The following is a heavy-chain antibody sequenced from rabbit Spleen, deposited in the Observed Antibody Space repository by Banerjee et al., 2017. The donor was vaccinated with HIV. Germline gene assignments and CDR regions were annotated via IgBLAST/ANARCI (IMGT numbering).Heavy chain of an antibody. CDR3: ARAGVGGGVYGNGLAL. CDR2: IYTGSGGNT. V-gene: IGHV1S45*01. Sequence: QEQLVESGGGLVQPEGSLTLTCTASGFSFSSGYFMCWVRQAPGKGLEWIACIYTGSGGNTYYASWAKGRFTISKTSSTTVTLQMTSLTAADTATYFCARAGVGGGVYGNGLALWGPGTLVTVS. D-gene: IGHD5-1*01. CDR1: GFSFSSGYF. J-gene: IGHJ4*01.